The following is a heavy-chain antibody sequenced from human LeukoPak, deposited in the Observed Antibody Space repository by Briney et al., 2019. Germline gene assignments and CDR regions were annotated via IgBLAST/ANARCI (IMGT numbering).Heavy chain of an antibody. D-gene: IGHD1-26*01. CDR2: ISGGGGST. V-gene: IGHV3-23*01. J-gene: IGHJ3*02. CDR3: AKDLKREQVLSDTFDI. Sequence: PGGSLRLCCAASGFTFSSYAMSWVRQAPGKGLEWVSAISGGGGSTYYADSVKGRFTISRDNSKNTLYLQMNSLRAEDTAIYYCAKDLKREQVLSDTFDIWGQGTMVTVSS. CDR1: GFTFSSYA.